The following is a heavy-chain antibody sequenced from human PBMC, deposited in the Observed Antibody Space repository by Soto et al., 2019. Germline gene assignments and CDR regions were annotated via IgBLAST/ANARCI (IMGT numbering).Heavy chain of an antibody. J-gene: IGHJ4*02. Sequence: ASVKVSSKASGYTFTGYYMHWVRQAPGQGLEWLGWINPNIGGTNYAQQFHGRVTMTSDTSISTAYMELSRLRSDHTAVYFCARHHFTMVRGVIIIPPMLDSCGQGTLVTLCS. CDR3: ARHHFTMVRGVIIIPPMLDS. CDR2: INPNIGGT. CDR1: GYTFTGYY. V-gene: IGHV1-2*02. D-gene: IGHD3-10*01.